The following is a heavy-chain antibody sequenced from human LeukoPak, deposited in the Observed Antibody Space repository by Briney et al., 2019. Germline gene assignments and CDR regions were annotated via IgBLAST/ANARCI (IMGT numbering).Heavy chain of an antibody. Sequence: PSETLSLTCTVSGGSISSGSYYWSWIRQPAGKGLEWIGRIYTSGSTNYNPPLKSRVTISVDTSKNQFSLKLSSVTAADTAVYYCAKMDYGDANKLPLTPWGQGTLVTVSS. CDR3: AKMDYGDANKLPLTP. V-gene: IGHV4-61*02. D-gene: IGHD3-16*01. CDR2: IYTSGST. J-gene: IGHJ5*02. CDR1: GGSISSGSYY.